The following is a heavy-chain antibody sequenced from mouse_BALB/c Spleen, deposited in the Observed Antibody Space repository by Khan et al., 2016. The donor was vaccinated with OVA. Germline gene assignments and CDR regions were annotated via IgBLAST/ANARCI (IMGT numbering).Heavy chain of an antibody. V-gene: IGHV1S132*01. CDR2: IYPGTDNR. CDR3: AREEACYHFDH. Sequence: VQVVESGAELVRPGASVKLSCKTSGYIFTSYWIHWVKQRSGQGLEWIARIYPGTDNRYYHEKFKDTATLTADKSSSTAYLQLSRLNYEDSEVYYCAREEACYHFDHWGQGTTLTVSS. CDR1: GYIFTSYW. J-gene: IGHJ2*01. D-gene: IGHD2-12*01.